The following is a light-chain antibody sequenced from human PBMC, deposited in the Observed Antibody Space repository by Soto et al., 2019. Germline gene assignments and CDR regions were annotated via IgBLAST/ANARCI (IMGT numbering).Light chain of an antibody. CDR1: QTVSGTY. Sequence: VLTQSPGTLSLSPGERATLSCRASQTVSGTYLAWYQQKPGQAPRLLIYGASSRATGIPDRFSGSGSGTDFTLTISRLEPEDFAVYYCQQYGSSPATFGQGTRLEIK. V-gene: IGKV3-20*01. CDR3: QQYGSSPAT. CDR2: GAS. J-gene: IGKJ5*01.